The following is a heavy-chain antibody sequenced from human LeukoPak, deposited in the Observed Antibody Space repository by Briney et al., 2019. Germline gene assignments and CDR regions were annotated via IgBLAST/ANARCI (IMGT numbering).Heavy chain of an antibody. CDR1: GYTFTSYY. J-gene: IGHJ4*02. Sequence: VASVKVSCKASGYTFTSYYIHWVRQAPGQGLEWMGWINPNSGGTNYAQKFQVRGTMTRDTSISTAYMELSRLRSDDTAVYYCARSAESSSWVEFDYWGQGTLVTVSS. CDR2: INPNSGGT. CDR3: ARSAESSSWVEFDY. V-gene: IGHV1-2*02. D-gene: IGHD6-13*01.